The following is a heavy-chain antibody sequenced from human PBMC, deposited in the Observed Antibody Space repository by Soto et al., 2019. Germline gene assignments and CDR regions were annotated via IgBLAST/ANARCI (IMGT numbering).Heavy chain of an antibody. V-gene: IGHV3-30*18. CDR1: GFTFSSYG. CDR3: AKTGAVAAMGYHFDC. J-gene: IGHJ4*02. D-gene: IGHD6-19*01. Sequence: QVQLVESGGGVVQPGTSLRLSCAASGFTFSSYGIYWVRQAPGKGLEWVAVISHNGIDKRYADSVQGRFTISRDNSKNTLYLQMNSLRPDATAVYYCAKTGAVAAMGYHFDCWGQGTLVTVSS. CDR2: ISHNGIDK.